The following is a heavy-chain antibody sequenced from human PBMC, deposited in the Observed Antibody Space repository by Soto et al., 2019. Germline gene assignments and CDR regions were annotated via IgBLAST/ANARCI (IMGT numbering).Heavy chain of an antibody. CDR2: IWYDGSNK. V-gene: IGHV3-33*01. D-gene: IGHD3-3*01. CDR3: ARDEGAIFGRYGMDV. J-gene: IGHJ6*02. CDR1: GFTFSSYG. Sequence: GGSLRLSCAASGFTFSSYGMHWVRQAPGKGLEWVAVIWYDGSNKYYADSVKGRFTISRDNSKNTLYLQMNSLRAEDTAVYYCARDEGAIFGRYGMDVWGQGTTVTVSS.